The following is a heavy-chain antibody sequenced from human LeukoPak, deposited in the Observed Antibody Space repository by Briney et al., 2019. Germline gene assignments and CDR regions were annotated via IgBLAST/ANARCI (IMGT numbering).Heavy chain of an antibody. CDR1: GYSFTNYW. Sequence: GESLKISCKGSGYSFTNYWIGWVRQMPGKGLEWMGRIDPSDSYTNYSPSFQGHVTISADKSISTAYLQWSSLKASDTAMYYCARRPSEMGSSSDFDYWGQGTLVTVSS. D-gene: IGHD6-6*01. V-gene: IGHV5-10-1*01. CDR3: ARRPSEMGSSSDFDY. CDR2: IDPSDSYT. J-gene: IGHJ4*02.